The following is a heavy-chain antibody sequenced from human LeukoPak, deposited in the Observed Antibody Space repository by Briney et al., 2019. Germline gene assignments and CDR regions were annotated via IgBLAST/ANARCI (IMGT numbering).Heavy chain of an antibody. Sequence: SVKVSCKASGGTFSSYAISWVRQAPGQGLEWMGGIIPIFGTVNYAQKFQGRVTITADKSTSTAYMELSSLRSEDTAVYYCARDTRIAAAEYSFDYWGQGTLVTVSS. V-gene: IGHV1-69*06. CDR2: IIPIFGTV. CDR1: GGTFSSYA. CDR3: ARDTRIAAAEYSFDY. D-gene: IGHD6-13*01. J-gene: IGHJ4*02.